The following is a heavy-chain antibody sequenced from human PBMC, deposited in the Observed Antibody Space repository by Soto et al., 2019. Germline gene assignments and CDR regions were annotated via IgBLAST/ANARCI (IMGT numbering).Heavy chain of an antibody. V-gene: IGHV1-46*01. CDR1: GYSFTSYY. CDR2: INPSCGST. D-gene: IGHD1-1*01. Sequence: ASVKVSCKASGYSFTSYYIHWVRQAPGQGLEWMGMINPSCGSTRYAQKFQGRVTMTRXPXXSXXXMXLXSLGSEDSAVYNCARGGYLTNYYNFSGLDVWG. CDR3: ARGGYLTNYYNFSGLDV. J-gene: IGHJ6*02.